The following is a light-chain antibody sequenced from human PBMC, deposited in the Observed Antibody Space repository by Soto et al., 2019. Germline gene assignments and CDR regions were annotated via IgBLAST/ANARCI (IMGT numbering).Light chain of an antibody. Sequence: DIQMTQSPSTLSASVGDRVTITCRASQSISSWLAWYQQKPGKAPKLLTYDASSLESGVPSRFSGSGSGTEFTLTISSLQPDDFATYYCQQYNSYSHGTFGQGTKVEIK. CDR3: QQYNSYSHGT. CDR1: QSISSW. J-gene: IGKJ1*01. CDR2: DAS. V-gene: IGKV1-5*01.